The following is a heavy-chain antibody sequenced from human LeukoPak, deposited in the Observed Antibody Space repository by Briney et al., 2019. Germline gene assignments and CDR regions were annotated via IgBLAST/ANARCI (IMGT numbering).Heavy chain of an antibody. J-gene: IGHJ4*02. CDR1: GYSISSGYY. CDR2: IYYSGST. V-gene: IGHV4-38-2*02. Sequence: SETLSLTCTVSGYSISSGYYWGWIRPPPGKGLEWIGSIYYSGSTYYNPSLKSRVTISVDTSKNQFSLKLSSVTAADTAVYYCAKYTYYYDSSGYRGFDYWGQGTLVTVSS. CDR3: AKYTYYYDSSGYRGFDY. D-gene: IGHD3-22*01.